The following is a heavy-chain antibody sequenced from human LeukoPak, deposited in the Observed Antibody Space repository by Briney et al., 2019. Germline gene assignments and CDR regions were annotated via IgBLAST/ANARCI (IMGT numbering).Heavy chain of an antibody. Sequence: SETLPLICSVPGGSLNSFSHYWAWIRQPPGKGLEWIGCIFSSGSTYYNPSLQSRVTFSLDKSNNHFALKLTSLTAADTAVYYCARGLAHGGIANWFDPWGQGTLVTVSS. D-gene: IGHD2-21*01. CDR2: IFSSGST. V-gene: IGHV4-39*06. CDR3: ARGLAHGGIANWFDP. CDR1: GGSLNSFSHY. J-gene: IGHJ5*02.